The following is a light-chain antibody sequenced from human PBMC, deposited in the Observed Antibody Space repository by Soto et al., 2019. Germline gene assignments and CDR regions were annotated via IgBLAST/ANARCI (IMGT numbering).Light chain of an antibody. CDR2: GAS. V-gene: IGKV1-9*01. CDR1: QDVSRY. CDR3: QQLNTFPPFFT. Sequence: QLTQSPSSLSASVGDRVTITCRTSQDVSRYLAWYRQRPGKAPELLIYGASTLRPGGASRFSGSGSGTEFTLTISSLQPEDFATYFCQQLNTFPPFFTFGPGTKVDIK. J-gene: IGKJ3*01.